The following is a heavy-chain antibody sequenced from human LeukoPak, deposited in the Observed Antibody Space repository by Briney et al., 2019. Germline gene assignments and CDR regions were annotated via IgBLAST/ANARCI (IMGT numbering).Heavy chain of an antibody. D-gene: IGHD3-10*01. CDR2: IYYSGST. Sequence: PSETLSLTCTVSGGSISSYYWSWIRQPPGKGLEWIGYIYYSGSTNYNPSLKSRVTISVDTSKNQFSLKLSSVTAADTAVYYCARRGRLLWFGELSGKYYFDYWGQGTLVTVSS. J-gene: IGHJ4*02. CDR3: ARRGRLLWFGELSGKYYFDY. V-gene: IGHV4-59*08. CDR1: GGSISSYY.